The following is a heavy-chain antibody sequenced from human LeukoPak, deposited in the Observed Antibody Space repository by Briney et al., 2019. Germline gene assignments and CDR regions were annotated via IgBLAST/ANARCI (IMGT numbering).Heavy chain of an antibody. CDR2: ISWNSGNI. Sequence: PGGSLRLSCAASGFTLNTYSMNWVRQAPGKGLEWVSGISWNSGNIDYADSVKGRFTISRDNAKNSLYLQMNSLRTEDTALYYCAKDACSSTSCSNDYWGQGTLVTVSS. J-gene: IGHJ4*02. V-gene: IGHV3-9*01. CDR1: GFTLNTYS. CDR3: AKDACSSTSCSNDY. D-gene: IGHD2-2*01.